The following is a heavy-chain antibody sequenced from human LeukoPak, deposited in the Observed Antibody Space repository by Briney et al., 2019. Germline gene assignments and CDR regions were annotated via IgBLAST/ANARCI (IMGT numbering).Heavy chain of an antibody. CDR1: GFTFNIYE. D-gene: IGHD2-8*01. Sequence: PGGSLRLSCAASGFTFNIYEMNWVRQAPGKGLEWVSYISSSGSTIYYADSVKGRFRISRDNSNNILYLQMNSLRTEDTAVYYCAKDRCSNGIGCYYYYMEVWGKGTTVTISS. CDR2: ISSSGSTI. J-gene: IGHJ6*03. V-gene: IGHV3-48*03. CDR3: AKDRCSNGIGCYYYYMEV.